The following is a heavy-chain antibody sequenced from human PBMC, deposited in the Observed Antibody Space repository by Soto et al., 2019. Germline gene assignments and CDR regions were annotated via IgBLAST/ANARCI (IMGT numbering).Heavy chain of an antibody. J-gene: IGHJ4*02. CDR2: IADKSDGIT. Sequence: EVQLVESGGGLVKPGGSLRLSCAASGFAFSNAWMNWVRQAPGKGLEWVGRIADKSDGITVYAASVKGRFSISRDDSRNTLYLQMNSLKTEDAAVYYCTAETIVGATTQDYWGQGTLVTVSS. V-gene: IGHV3-15*07. CDR3: TAETIVGATTQDY. D-gene: IGHD1-26*01. CDR1: GFAFSNAW.